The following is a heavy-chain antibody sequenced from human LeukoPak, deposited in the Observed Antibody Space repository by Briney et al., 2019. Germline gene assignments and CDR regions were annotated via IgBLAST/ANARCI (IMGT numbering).Heavy chain of an antibody. CDR2: ISGSGGST. Sequence: PGGSLRLSCAASGFTFSSYAMSWVRQAPGKGLEWVSAISGSGGSTYYADSVKGRFTISRDNSKNTLYLQMNSLRAEDTAVYYCAKSNWAIDSSGAQAFYYFDYWGQGTLVTVSS. J-gene: IGHJ4*02. D-gene: IGHD3-22*01. CDR1: GFTFSSYA. CDR3: AKSNWAIDSSGAQAFYYFDY. V-gene: IGHV3-23*01.